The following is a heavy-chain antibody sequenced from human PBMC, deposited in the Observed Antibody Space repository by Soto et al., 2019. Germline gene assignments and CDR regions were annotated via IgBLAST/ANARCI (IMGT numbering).Heavy chain of an antibody. V-gene: IGHV1-69*04. Sequence: GASVKVSCKASGGIFSSYGINWVRQAPGQGPEWMGRIIPILGIVNNAQNFQGRVTITADKSTTTAYMELSSLRSEDTAVYYCATSLRYYDSRGNYPCNFDYWGQGTLVTVSS. CDR1: GGIFSSYG. CDR3: ATSLRYYDSRGNYPCNFDY. J-gene: IGHJ4*02. D-gene: IGHD3-22*01. CDR2: IIPILGIV.